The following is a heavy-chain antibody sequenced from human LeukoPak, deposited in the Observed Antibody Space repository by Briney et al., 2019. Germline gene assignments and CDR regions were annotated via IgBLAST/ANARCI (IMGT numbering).Heavy chain of an antibody. J-gene: IGHJ6*04. CDR2: IKQDGSEK. V-gene: IGHV3-7*01. CDR3: ASWLCSGGSCPRVGDV. D-gene: IGHD2-15*01. Sequence: GGSLRLSCAASGFTFSSYWMSWVRQAPGKGLKWVANIKQDGSEKYYVDSVKGRFTISRDNAKNSLYLQMNSLRAEDTAVYYCASWLCSGGSCPRVGDVWGKGTTVTVSS. CDR1: GFTFSSYW.